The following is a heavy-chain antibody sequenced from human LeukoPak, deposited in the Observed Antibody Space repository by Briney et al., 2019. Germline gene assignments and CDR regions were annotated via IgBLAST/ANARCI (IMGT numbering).Heavy chain of an antibody. CDR1: GGSISSYY. J-gene: IGHJ4*02. Sequence: SETLSLTCTVSGGSISSYYWNWIRQPPGKGLEWIGYIYYSGSTNYNPSLKSRVTISVDTSKNQFSLKLSSVTAADTAVYYCARHSSSWSYYFDYWGQGTLVTVSS. D-gene: IGHD6-13*01. CDR3: ARHSSSWSYYFDY. V-gene: IGHV4-59*08. CDR2: IYYSGST.